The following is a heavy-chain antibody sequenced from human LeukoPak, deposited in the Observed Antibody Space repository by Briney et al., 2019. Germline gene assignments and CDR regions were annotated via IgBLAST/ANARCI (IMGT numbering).Heavy chain of an antibody. D-gene: IGHD3-22*01. Sequence: SSETLSLTCTVSGGSINNYYWSWIRQSPGKGLEWIGYIYYSGGSGSTNYNPSFKGRGTISVDMSKNQFSLKLNSVAAADTAVYYCARSSSGRTPPGYWGQGTLVTVSS. CDR1: GGSINNYY. V-gene: IGHV4-59*01. CDR3: ARSSSGRTPPGY. CDR2: IYYSGGSGST. J-gene: IGHJ4*02.